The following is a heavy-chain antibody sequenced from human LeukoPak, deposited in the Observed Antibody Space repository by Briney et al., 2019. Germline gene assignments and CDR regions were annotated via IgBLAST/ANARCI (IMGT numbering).Heavy chain of an antibody. V-gene: IGHV4-39*01. CDR3: ARFGRYCSSTSCNNWFDP. Sequence: SETPSLTCTVSGGSISSSSYYWGWIRQPPGKGLEWIGSIYYSGSTYYNPSLKSRVTISVDTSKNQFSLKLSSVTAADTAVYYCARFGRYCSSTSCNNWFDPWGQGTLVTVSS. CDR1: GGSISSSSYY. D-gene: IGHD2-2*01. CDR2: IYYSGST. J-gene: IGHJ5*02.